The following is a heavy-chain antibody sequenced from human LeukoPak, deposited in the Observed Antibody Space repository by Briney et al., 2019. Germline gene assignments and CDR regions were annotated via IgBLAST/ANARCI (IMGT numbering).Heavy chain of an antibody. V-gene: IGHV1-69*04. CDR2: IIPILGIA. D-gene: IGHD2-2*01. CDR1: GGTFSSYA. CDR3: ARDSGVSTGLYGMDV. J-gene: IGHJ6*02. Sequence: ASVEVSCKASGGTFSSYAINWVRQAPGQGLEWMGRIIPILGIANYAQKFQGRVTITADKSTSTAYMELSSLRSEDTVVYYCARDSGVSTGLYGMDVWGQGTTVTVSS.